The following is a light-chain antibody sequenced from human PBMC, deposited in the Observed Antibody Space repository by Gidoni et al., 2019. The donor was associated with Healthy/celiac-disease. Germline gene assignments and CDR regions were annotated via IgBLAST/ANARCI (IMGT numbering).Light chain of an antibody. CDR2: DAS. CDR1: QSVSSY. V-gene: IGKV3-11*01. CDR3: QQRRNWPLVT. Sequence: IVLTQSPATLSLSPGERATLSCRANQSVSSYLAWYQQKPGQAHRLLIYDASNRATGIPARFSGSGSGTDFTITISSLEPEDFAVYYCQQRRNWPLVTFGGGTKVEIK. J-gene: IGKJ4*01.